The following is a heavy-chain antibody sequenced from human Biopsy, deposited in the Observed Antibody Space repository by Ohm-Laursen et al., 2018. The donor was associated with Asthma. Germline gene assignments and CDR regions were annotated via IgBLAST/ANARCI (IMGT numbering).Heavy chain of an antibody. V-gene: IGHV4-34*01. CDR2: INHSGST. CDR3: ARAGQCSSTSCYNPGWFDP. CDR1: GGSFSGYY. Sequence: GTLSLTWAVYGGSFSGYYWSWIRQPPGKGLEWIGEINHSGSTNYNPSLKSRVTISVDTSKNQFSLKLSSVTAADTAVYYCARAGQCSSTSCYNPGWFDPWGQGTLVTVSS. J-gene: IGHJ5*02. D-gene: IGHD2-2*01.